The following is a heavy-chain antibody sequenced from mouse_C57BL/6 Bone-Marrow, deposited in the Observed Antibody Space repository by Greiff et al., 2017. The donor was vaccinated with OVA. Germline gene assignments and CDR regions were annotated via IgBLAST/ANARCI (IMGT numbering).Heavy chain of an antibody. Sequence: QVQLQQSGAELVRPGASVTLSCKASGYTFTDYEMHWVKQTPVHGLEWIGAIDPETGGTAYNQKFKGKAILTADKSSSTAYMELRSLTSEDSAVYYCTRSGLLRSFAYWGQGTLVTVSA. CDR1: GYTFTDYE. D-gene: IGHD1-1*01. V-gene: IGHV1-15*01. CDR3: TRSGLLRSFAY. J-gene: IGHJ3*01. CDR2: IDPETGGT.